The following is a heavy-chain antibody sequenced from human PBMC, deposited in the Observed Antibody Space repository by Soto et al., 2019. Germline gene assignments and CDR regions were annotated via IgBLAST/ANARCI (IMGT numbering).Heavy chain of an antibody. D-gene: IGHD5-18*01. CDR2: ISYDGSNK. CDR1: GFTFSSYG. J-gene: IGHJ3*02. V-gene: IGHV3-30*18. Sequence: QVQLVESGGGVVQPGRSLRLSCAASGFTFSSYGMHWVRQAPGKGLEWVAVISYDGSNKYYADSVKGRFTISRDNSKNTLYLQMNSLGAEDTAVYYCAKFVGLTATDAFDIWGQGTMVTVSS. CDR3: AKFVGLTATDAFDI.